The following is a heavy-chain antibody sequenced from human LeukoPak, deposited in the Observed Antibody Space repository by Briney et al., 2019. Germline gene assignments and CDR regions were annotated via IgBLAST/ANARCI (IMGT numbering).Heavy chain of an antibody. J-gene: IGHJ4*02. Sequence: GGSLRLSCAASGFAFSSYAMHWVRQAPGKGLEWVAVISYDGSNKYYADSVKGRFTISRDNSKNTLYLQMNSLRAEDTAVYYCARDQGHYYGSGSYQVDYWGQGTLVTVSS. CDR2: ISYDGSNK. V-gene: IGHV3-30-3*01. CDR1: GFAFSSYA. CDR3: ARDQGHYYGSGSYQVDY. D-gene: IGHD3-10*01.